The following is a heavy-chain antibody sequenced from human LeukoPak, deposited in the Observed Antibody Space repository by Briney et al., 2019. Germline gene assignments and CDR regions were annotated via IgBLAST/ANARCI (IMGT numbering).Heavy chain of an antibody. V-gene: IGHV3-30*04. D-gene: IGHD2-2*01. CDR3: AKTLSSTSFIGIWFDP. J-gene: IGHJ5*02. CDR1: GFTLSNYA. Sequence: GFLRPFCAASGFTLSNYAIHLVRPASGQGLELVAVISYDGSNKYYADSVKGRFTISRDNSKNTLYLQMNSLRAEDTAVYYCAKTLSSTSFIGIWFDPWGQGTLVTVSS. CDR2: ISYDGSNK.